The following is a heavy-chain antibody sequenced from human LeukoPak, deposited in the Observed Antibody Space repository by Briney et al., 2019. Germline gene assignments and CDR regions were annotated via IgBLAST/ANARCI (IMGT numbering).Heavy chain of an antibody. D-gene: IGHD4-23*01. CDR1: GYSFTTYW. CDR2: IYPGDSDT. Sequence: GESLKISCKGSGYSFTTYWIAWVRQMPGKGLEWMGIIYPGDSDTRYSPSFQGQVTISADKSISTAYLQWSSLKASDTAMYYCARATTVVTPLYFDYWGQGTQVTVSS. CDR3: ARATTVVTPLYFDY. J-gene: IGHJ4*02. V-gene: IGHV5-51*01.